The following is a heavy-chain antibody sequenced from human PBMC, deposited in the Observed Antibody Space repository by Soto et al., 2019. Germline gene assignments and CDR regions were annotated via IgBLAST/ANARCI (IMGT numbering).Heavy chain of an antibody. D-gene: IGHD3-10*01. CDR2: IKQDGSEK. CDR3: ARELTVWFGGGTDY. Sequence: EVQLVESGGGLVQPGGSLRLSCAASGFTFSSYWMSWVRQAPGKGLEWVANIKQDGSEKYYVDSVKGRFTISRDNAKNSLYLQMNSLRAEDTAVYYWARELTVWFGGGTDYWGQGTLVTVSS. CDR1: GFTFSSYW. J-gene: IGHJ4*02. V-gene: IGHV3-7*04.